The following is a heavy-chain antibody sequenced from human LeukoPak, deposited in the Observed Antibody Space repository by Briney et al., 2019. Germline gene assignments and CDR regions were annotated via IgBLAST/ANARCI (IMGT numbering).Heavy chain of an antibody. CDR2: ISYDGSNK. J-gene: IGHJ4*02. D-gene: IGHD4-11*01. Sequence: AGGSLRLSCAASGFTFSSYAMHWVRQAPGKGLEWVAVISYDGSNKYYADSVKGRLTISRDNSKNTLYLQMNSLRAEDTAVYYCARDGDYSNYEWHYWGQGTLVTVSS. CDR1: GFTFSSYA. V-gene: IGHV3-30*01. CDR3: ARDGDYSNYEWHY.